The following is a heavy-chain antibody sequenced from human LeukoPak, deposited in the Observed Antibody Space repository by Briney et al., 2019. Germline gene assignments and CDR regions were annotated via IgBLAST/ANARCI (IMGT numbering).Heavy chain of an antibody. CDR1: GGSISSGGYY. CDR2: ISYSGSA. V-gene: IGHV4-39*01. D-gene: IGHD4-17*01. Sequence: SETLSLTCTVSGGSISSGGYYWGWIRQPPGKGLEWIGSISYSGSAYYNPSLKSRVTISVDTSKNQFSLKLSSVTAADTAVYYCARLYGDYVLPVDYWGQGTLVTVSS. J-gene: IGHJ4*02. CDR3: ARLYGDYVLPVDY.